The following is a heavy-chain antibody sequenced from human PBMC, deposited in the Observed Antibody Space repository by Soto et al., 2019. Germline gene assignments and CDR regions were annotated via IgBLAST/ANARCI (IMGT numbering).Heavy chain of an antibody. CDR3: ARDDEGGSDCDLGY. CDR1: GFTFSSHA. D-gene: IGHD1-26*01. V-gene: IGHV3-30-3*01. J-gene: IGHJ4*02. CDR2: ISSDGSNK. Sequence: QVQLVESGGGVVQPGRSLRLSCAVSGFTFSSHAMLWVRQAPGKGLEWVALISSDGSNKYYADSVKGRFTTSRDNSKNTMYLKMNSLRVEDTAVYYCARDDEGGSDCDLGYWGQGALVTVSS.